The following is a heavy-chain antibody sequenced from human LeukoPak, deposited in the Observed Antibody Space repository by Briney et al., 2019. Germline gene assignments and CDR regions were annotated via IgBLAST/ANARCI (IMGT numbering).Heavy chain of an antibody. V-gene: IGHV3-30*18. CDR2: ISDDGSNT. Sequence: QSGGSLRLSCTASGFTLSSFGMHWVRQAPGKGLEWVAVISDDGSNTYYADSVKGRFTISRGNSKNTLYLQLNSLRTEDTAVYYCAKDADTATIIYWYFDLWGRGTLVTVSS. CDR1: GFTLSSFG. J-gene: IGHJ2*01. D-gene: IGHD5-18*01. CDR3: AKDADTATIIYWYFDL.